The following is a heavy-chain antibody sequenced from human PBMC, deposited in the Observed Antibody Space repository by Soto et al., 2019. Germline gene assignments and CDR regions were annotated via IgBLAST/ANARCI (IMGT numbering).Heavy chain of an antibody. V-gene: IGHV1-2*04. CDR2: INPNSGVT. D-gene: IGHD1-26*01. J-gene: IGHJ6*03. CDR3: ARESGGATATLDYYYCYMDV. Sequence: QVPLVQSGAEVRKPGASVTVSCRSSGDSFNDYYIHWVRQAPGQGLEWMGWINPNSGVTKYAQKFQGWVSMTRDTSIRTVYMQLSRLRSDDTAVYYCARESGGATATLDYYYCYMDVWGTGTTVTVSS. CDR1: GDSFNDYY.